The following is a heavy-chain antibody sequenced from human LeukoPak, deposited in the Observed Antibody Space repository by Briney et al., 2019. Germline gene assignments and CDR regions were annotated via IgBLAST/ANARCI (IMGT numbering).Heavy chain of an antibody. CDR1: GGSLSGYY. V-gene: IGHV4-34*01. J-gene: IGHJ4*02. Sequence: SETLSLTCAVYGGSLSGYYWSWIRQPPGKGLEWIGEINHSGSTNYNPSLKSRVTISVDTSKNQFSLKLSSVTAADTAVYYCARGRGYSYGWVKFDYWGQGTLVTVSS. D-gene: IGHD5-18*01. CDR2: INHSGST. CDR3: ARGRGYSYGWVKFDY.